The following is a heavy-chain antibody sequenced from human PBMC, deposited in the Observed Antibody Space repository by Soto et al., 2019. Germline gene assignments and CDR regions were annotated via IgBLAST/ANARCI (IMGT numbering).Heavy chain of an antibody. D-gene: IGHD4-17*01. Sequence: PSETLSLTCTFSCGSIISYYWSWIRQPPGKGLEWIGYIYYSGSTNYNPSLKSRVTISVDTSKNQFSLKLSSVTAADTAVYYCARGQSTVVTLYYFDYWGQGTLVTVSS. CDR2: IYYSGST. J-gene: IGHJ4*02. V-gene: IGHV4-59*01. CDR3: ARGQSTVVTLYYFDY. CDR1: CGSIISYY.